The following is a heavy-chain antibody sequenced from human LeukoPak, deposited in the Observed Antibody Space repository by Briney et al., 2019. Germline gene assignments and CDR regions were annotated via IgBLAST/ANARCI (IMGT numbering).Heavy chain of an antibody. V-gene: IGHV4-59*08. CDR1: GGSISNYF. CDR3: ARYCSTTTCYSPWFDP. J-gene: IGHJ5*02. Sequence: ASETLSLTCTVSGGSISNYFWSWIRQPPGKGLQLIGYIYYTGSTNYNPSLKSRVTISVDTSKNQFSLKLSSVTAADTAVYYCARYCSTTTCYSPWFDPWGQGTLVTVSS. D-gene: IGHD2-2*01. CDR2: IYYTGST.